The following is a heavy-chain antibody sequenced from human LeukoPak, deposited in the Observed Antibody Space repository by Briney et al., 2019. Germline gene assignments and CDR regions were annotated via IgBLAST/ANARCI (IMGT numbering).Heavy chain of an antibody. CDR2: IYSGGST. CDR1: GFTVSSNY. D-gene: IGHD2-2*01. V-gene: IGHV3-53*04. Sequence: GGSLRLSCAASGFTVSSNYMSWVRQAPGKGLEWVSVIYSGGSTYYADSVKGRFTISRQNSKNTVDLQMNCLRPEDTAVYYCARDGRYCIITSCYGYYGMDVWGQGTTVTVSS. CDR3: ARDGRYCIITSCYGYYGMDV. J-gene: IGHJ6*02.